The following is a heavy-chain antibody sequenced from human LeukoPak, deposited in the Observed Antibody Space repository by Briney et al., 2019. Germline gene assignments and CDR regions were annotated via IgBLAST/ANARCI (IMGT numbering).Heavy chain of an antibody. J-gene: IGHJ4*02. CDR1: GFTFSSYA. Sequence: GGSLRLSCAASGFTFSSYAMHWVRQAPGKGLEWVAVISYDGSNKYYADSVKGRFTISRGNSKNTLYLQMNSLRAEDTAVYYCARVRGYGSGSYPDYWGQGTLVTVSS. CDR2: ISYDGSNK. CDR3: ARVRGYGSGSYPDY. V-gene: IGHV3-30-3*01. D-gene: IGHD3-10*01.